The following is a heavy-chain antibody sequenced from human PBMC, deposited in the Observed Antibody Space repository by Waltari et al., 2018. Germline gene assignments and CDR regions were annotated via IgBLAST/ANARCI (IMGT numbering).Heavy chain of an antibody. D-gene: IGHD3-10*01. Sequence: EVALVQSGAEAKKPGATVQLSCKASGYTFMHYFMHWVQQAPGKGLEWMGRIDPEDGETVYSEKFQGRVTITADTSTDTAYMELSSLTSGDTAVYYCAPLPGGSGQTFDYWGQGTLVTVSS. J-gene: IGHJ4*02. V-gene: IGHV1-69-2*01. CDR1: GYTFMHYF. CDR2: IDPEDGET. CDR3: APLPGGSGQTFDY.